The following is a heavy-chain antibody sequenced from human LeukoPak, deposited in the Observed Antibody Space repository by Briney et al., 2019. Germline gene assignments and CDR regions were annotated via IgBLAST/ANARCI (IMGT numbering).Heavy chain of an antibody. CDR3: LVFLG. CDR2: IKKDGSEQ. V-gene: IGHV3-7*01. Sequence: PGGSLRLSCAASGITFSSYAMRWVRQAPGKGLEWVANIKKDGSEQNYADSVKGRFTISRDNAKNSLYLQMNSLRPEDTAVYYCLVFLGGGQGILVTVSS. J-gene: IGHJ4*02. D-gene: IGHD3-3*01. CDR1: GITFSSYA.